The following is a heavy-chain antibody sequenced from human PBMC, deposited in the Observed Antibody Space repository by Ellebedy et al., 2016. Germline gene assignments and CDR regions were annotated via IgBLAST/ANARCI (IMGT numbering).Heavy chain of an antibody. CDR2: ISSSSSYI. V-gene: IGHV3-21*01. J-gene: IGHJ4*02. Sequence: GESLKISCAASGFTFSSYSMNWVRQAPGKGLEWVSSISSSSSYIYYADSVKGRFTISRDNAKNSLYLQMNSLRAEDTAVYYCARDWGGGSCSFDYWGQGTLVTVSS. D-gene: IGHD2-15*01. CDR3: ARDWGGGSCSFDY. CDR1: GFTFSSYS.